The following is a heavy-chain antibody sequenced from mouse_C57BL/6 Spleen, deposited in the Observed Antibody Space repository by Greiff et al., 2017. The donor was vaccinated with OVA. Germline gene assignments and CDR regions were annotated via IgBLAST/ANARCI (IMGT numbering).Heavy chain of an antibody. Sequence: QVQLQQPGAELVMPGASVKLSCKASGYTFTSYWMHWVKQRPGQGLEWIGEIDPSDSYTNYNQKFKGKSTLTVDKSSSTAYMQLSSLTSEDSAVYYCARGDSNYPDDWGQGTTLTVSS. CDR3: ARGDSNYPDD. V-gene: IGHV1-69*01. J-gene: IGHJ2*01. D-gene: IGHD2-5*01. CDR2: IDPSDSYT. CDR1: GYTFTSYW.